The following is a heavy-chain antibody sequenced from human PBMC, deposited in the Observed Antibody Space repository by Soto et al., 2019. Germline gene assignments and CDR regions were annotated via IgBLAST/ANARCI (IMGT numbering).Heavy chain of an antibody. J-gene: IGHJ4*02. CDR2: INRAGSST. CDR3: ARQSGGAVS. V-gene: IGHV3-74*01. CDR1: GFTFSNYE. Sequence: EVQLVESGGGLVQPGGSLRLSCAASGFTFSNYEIHWVRQAPGKGLVWVSRINRAGSSTSYEESVKGQLTISRDHARNKLYLQMNRLRADDTAVCYRARQSGGAVSWGQGPLVTVSS. D-gene: IGHD4-17*01.